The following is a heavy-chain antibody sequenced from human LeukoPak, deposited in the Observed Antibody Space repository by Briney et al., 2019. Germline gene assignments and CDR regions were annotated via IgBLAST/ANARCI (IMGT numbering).Heavy chain of an antibody. Sequence: SETLSLTCTVSGGSISSYYWSWIRQPAGKGLEWIGRIYTSGSTNYNPSLKSRVTMSVDTSKNQFSLKLSSVTAADTAVYYCARKMGSGYIKHHDAFDIWGQGTMVTVSS. J-gene: IGHJ3*02. D-gene: IGHD3-22*01. CDR3: ARKMGSGYIKHHDAFDI. CDR2: IYTSGST. CDR1: GGSISSYY. V-gene: IGHV4-4*07.